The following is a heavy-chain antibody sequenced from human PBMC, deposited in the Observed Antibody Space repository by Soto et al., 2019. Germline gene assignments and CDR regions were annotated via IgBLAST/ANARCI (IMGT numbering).Heavy chain of an antibody. D-gene: IGHD6-19*01. CDR1: GFTFSILA. CDR2: IDYTGGTT. J-gene: IGHJ4*02. V-gene: IGHV3-23*01. Sequence: GGSLRLSCAASGFTFSILAMGWVRQAPGKGLEWVSVIDYTGGTTYYTDSVKGRFIISRDNSKKILYLQMNSLRTEDTAIYYCAKDAKRTSGWYYFGYWGRGALVTVPS. CDR3: AKDAKRTSGWYYFGY.